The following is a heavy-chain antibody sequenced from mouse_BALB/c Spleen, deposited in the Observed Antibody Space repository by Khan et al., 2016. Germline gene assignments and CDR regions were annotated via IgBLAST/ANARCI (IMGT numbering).Heavy chain of an antibody. J-gene: IGHJ3*01. CDR2: IDTYNGVS. CDR3: ARWDGNYVPFAY. Sequence: VQLQQSGPELVKPGASVKVSCKGSGYAFTTYNMYWVKQSHGKSLEWIGSIDTYNGVSSYNQKFKDKATLTVDEASSTAYMHLNSLTSEDSAVYYCARWDGNYVPFAYWGQGTLVTVSA. V-gene: IGHV1S135*01. D-gene: IGHD2-1*01. CDR1: GYAFTTYN.